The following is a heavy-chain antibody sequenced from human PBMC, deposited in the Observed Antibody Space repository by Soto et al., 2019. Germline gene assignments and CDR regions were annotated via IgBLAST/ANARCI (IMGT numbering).Heavy chain of an antibody. V-gene: IGHV4-38-2*02. Sequence: SETLSLTCTVSGYSISTGFNWAWIRQPPGKGLEWIGSIYHSGSTYYNLSLKSRVTISSDASKNQISLKLSSVTAADTALYYCARDWRTVFYQLDSWGQVTRVPVSS. J-gene: IGHJ4*02. D-gene: IGHD2-2*01. CDR3: ARDWRTVFYQLDS. CDR1: GYSISTGFN. CDR2: IYHSGST.